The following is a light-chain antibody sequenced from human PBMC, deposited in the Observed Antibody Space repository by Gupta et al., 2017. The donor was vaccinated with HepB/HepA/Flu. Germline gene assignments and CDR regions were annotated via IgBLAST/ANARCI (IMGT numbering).Light chain of an antibody. Sequence: DIQMTQSPSTLSASVGDRVTITSRARQSISSWLAWYQQKPGNAPKLLIYKASSLESVVPRMFSGRSARKLFPLTSSMLHQDDFATYCWKYYKSYSPWTFGQGTKVEIK. CDR1: QSISSW. CDR2: KAS. CDR3: KYYKSYSPWT. J-gene: IGKJ1*01. V-gene: IGKV1-5*03.